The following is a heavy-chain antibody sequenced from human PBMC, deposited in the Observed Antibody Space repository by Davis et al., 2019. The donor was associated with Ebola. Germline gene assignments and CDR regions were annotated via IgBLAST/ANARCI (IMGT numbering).Heavy chain of an antibody. CDR2: IKQDGSEK. J-gene: IGHJ4*02. CDR3: ARDPRALWFRDHFDY. D-gene: IGHD3-10*01. CDR1: GFTFSSYW. Sequence: GESLKISCAASGFTFSSYWMSWVRQAPGKGLEWVANIKQDGSEKYYVDSVKGRFTISRDNAKNSLYLQMNSLRAEESAIYYCARDPRALWFRDHFDYWGQGTPVTVSS. V-gene: IGHV3-7*03.